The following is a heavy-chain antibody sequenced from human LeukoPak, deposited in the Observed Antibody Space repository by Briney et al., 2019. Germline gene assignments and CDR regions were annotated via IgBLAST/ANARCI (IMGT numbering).Heavy chain of an antibody. CDR2: IRYDGSSK. CDR1: GFTFNSYG. V-gene: IGHV3-30*02. Sequence: GGSLRLSCAASGFTFNSYGIHWVRQAQGKGLEWVAFIRYDGSSKYYVDSVKGRFTISRDNSKNTLYLQMNSLRAEDTAVYFCAKGSGWEASYFYYYMDVWGEGTTVTISS. J-gene: IGHJ6*03. CDR3: AKGSGWEASYFYYYMDV. D-gene: IGHD1-26*01.